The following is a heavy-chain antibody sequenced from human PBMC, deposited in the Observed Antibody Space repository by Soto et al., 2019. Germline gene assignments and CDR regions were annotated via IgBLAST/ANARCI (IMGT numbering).Heavy chain of an antibody. D-gene: IGHD3-22*01. J-gene: IGHJ4*02. CDR2: IYHSGST. V-gene: IGHV4-30-2*01. Sequence: SETLSLTCAVSDDSISSGRYSCSRIRQPPGKALEWIGYIYHSGSTFYIPSLKSRVPVSVDRSKNQFSLKLSSVTAADTAVYYCARGVPVVNDYWGQGTLVTVSA. CDR1: DDSISSGRYS. CDR3: ARGVPVVNDY.